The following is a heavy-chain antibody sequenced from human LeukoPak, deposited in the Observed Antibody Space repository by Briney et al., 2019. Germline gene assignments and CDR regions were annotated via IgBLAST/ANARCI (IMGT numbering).Heavy chain of an antibody. V-gene: IGHV3-74*01. CDR1: GFIFTTYW. D-gene: IGHD1-26*01. Sequence: GRSLRLSCAASGFIFTTYWMHWVRQVPGKGLVWVARINIDGSSTYYADSVKGRFTISRDNAGNTVYLQMNSLTAEDTAVYYCTRDLVGATSDFWGQGTLVTVSS. CDR2: INIDGSST. CDR3: TRDLVGATSDF. J-gene: IGHJ4*02.